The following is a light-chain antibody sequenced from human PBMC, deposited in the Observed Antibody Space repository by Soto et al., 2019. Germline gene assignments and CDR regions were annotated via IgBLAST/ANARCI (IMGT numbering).Light chain of an antibody. CDR2: EVN. V-gene: IGLV2-14*01. J-gene: IGLJ1*01. CDR3: YSFTSRNTFYV. CDR1: TCDVGGYDD. Sequence: QSALTQPASVSGSPGQSITISCTGTTCDVGGYDDVSWYQQQPGQAPKLLIYEVNNRPSGVSQRFSGSKSGNTSSLIISGLQDEEAAYYYCYSFTSRNTFYVFGTGTKVTVL.